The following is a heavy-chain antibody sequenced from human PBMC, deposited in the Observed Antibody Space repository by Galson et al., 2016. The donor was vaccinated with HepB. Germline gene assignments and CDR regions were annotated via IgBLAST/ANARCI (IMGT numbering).Heavy chain of an antibody. Sequence: QSGAEVKKPGESLRISCKGSGYSFTTYWISWVRQMPGKGLEWMGRVDPTDSYTNYSPSFQGHVTISADKSISIDYLQWSSLKASDTAIYYCAKHCKTMTGDVGGLHAFDIWGQGTMVTVSS. D-gene: IGHD2/OR15-2a*01. CDR3: AKHCKTMTGDVGGLHAFDI. CDR1: GYSFTTYW. V-gene: IGHV5-10-1*01. J-gene: IGHJ3*02. CDR2: VDPTDSYT.